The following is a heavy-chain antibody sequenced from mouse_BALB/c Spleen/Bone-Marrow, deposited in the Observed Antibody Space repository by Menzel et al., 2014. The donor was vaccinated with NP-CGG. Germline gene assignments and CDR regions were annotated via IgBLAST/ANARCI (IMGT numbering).Heavy chain of an antibody. J-gene: IGHJ3*01. D-gene: IGHD1-2*01. CDR1: GDSITSGY. CDR2: ISYSGST. V-gene: IGHV3-8*02. CDR3: ARDHGYPAWFAY. Sequence: EVQVVESGPSLVKPSQTLSLTCSVTGDSITSGYWNWIRKFPGNKLEYMGYISYSGSTYYNPSLKSRISITRDTSKNQYYLQLNSVTTEDTATYYCARDHGYPAWFAYWGQGTLVTVSA.